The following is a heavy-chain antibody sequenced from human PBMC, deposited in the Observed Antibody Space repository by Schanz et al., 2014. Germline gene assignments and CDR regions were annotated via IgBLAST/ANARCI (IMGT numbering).Heavy chain of an antibody. D-gene: IGHD3-10*01. CDR1: GFTFTTFA. V-gene: IGHV3-23*01. CDR3: RLWFGELYYGMDV. Sequence: EQVLESGGGFVQPGGSLRLSCATSGFTFTTFAMTWVRQAPGKGLEWVSGISDRGDGTNYGDSVRGRFTISRDNSKNTLYLQMNSLRAEDTAVYYCRLWFGELYYGMDVWGQGTTVTVSS. CDR2: ISDRGDGT. J-gene: IGHJ6*02.